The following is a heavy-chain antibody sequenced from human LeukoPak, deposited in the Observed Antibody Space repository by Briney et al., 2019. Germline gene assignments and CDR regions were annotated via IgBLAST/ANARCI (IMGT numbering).Heavy chain of an antibody. CDR3: ARDPASSWDGSAPSGY. V-gene: IGHV4-61*02. Sequence: PSETLSLTCTVSGGSISSGSYSWSWIRKPAGKGLEWIGRIYTSGSTNYNPSLKSRVTISVDTSKNQFSLKLSSVTAADTAVYYCARDPASSWDGSAPSGYWGQGTLVTVSS. CDR2: IYTSGST. D-gene: IGHD3-10*01. J-gene: IGHJ4*02. CDR1: GGSISSGSYS.